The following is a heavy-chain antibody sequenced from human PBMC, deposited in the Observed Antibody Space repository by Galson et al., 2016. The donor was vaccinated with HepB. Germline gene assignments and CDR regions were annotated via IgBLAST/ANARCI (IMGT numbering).Heavy chain of an antibody. Sequence: SLRLSCAASGFTFSNYAMSWVRQAPGKGLEWVSAIRGSGDAFYADSVKGRFTVSRDSPKNTLYLQMNSLRVEDTAVYYCAKCHPYGTTWYGSLFWGQGTLVTVSS. D-gene: IGHD6-13*01. CDR3: AKCHPYGTTWYGSLF. J-gene: IGHJ4*02. CDR1: GFTFSNYA. CDR2: IRGSGDA. V-gene: IGHV3-23*01.